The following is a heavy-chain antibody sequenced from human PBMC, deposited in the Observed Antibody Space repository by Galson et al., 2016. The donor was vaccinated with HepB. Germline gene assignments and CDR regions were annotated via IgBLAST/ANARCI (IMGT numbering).Heavy chain of an antibody. V-gene: IGHV3-74*01. CDR3: AGDLRTMIVVITPSL. CDR2: LNSDGTTT. J-gene: IGHJ4*02. D-gene: IGHD3-22*01. Sequence: SLRLSCAASGFTFSSYWMHWVRQAPGKGLVWVSRLNSDGTTTRYADSVKGRFTISRDNAKNTLYLQMNSLRDEDTAVYYCAGDLRTMIVVITPSLWGQGTLVTVSS. CDR1: GFTFSSYW.